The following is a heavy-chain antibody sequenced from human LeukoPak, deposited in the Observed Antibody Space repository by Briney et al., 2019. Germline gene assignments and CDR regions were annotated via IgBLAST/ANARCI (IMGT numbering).Heavy chain of an antibody. V-gene: IGHV4-4*07. D-gene: IGHD6-13*01. CDR3: ARDRAGFFDD. Sequence: PSETLSLTCTVSGDTISGFSWSWIRQPAGKGLEWIGRIYSSGSTNYSPPLRSRVTMSVDTKNQFSLKVNSVTAADPAVYYCARDRAGFFDDWGQGTLVTVSS. CDR2: IYSSGST. J-gene: IGHJ4*02. CDR1: GDTISGFS.